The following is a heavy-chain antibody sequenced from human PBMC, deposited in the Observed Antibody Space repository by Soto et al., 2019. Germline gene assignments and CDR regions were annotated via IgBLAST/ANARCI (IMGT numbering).Heavy chain of an antibody. V-gene: IGHV4-39*01. J-gene: IGHJ1*01. D-gene: IGHD2-15*01. CDR3: ATASGGNWARHRDPGIVYFQH. CDR2: IYYSGST. Sequence: QLQLQESGPGLVKPSETLSLTCTVSGGSISSSSYYWGWIRQPPGKGLEWIGSIYYSGSTYYNPSLKSRVTISVDTSKNQFSLKLSSVTAADTAVYYCATASGGNWARHRDPGIVYFQHWGQGTLVTVSS. CDR1: GGSISSSSYY.